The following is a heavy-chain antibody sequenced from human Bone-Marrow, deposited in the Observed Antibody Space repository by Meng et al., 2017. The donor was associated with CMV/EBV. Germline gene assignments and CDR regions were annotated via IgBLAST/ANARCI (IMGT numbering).Heavy chain of an antibody. CDR3: ASESVGPTGTTSPLDY. J-gene: IGHJ4*02. V-gene: IGHV6-1*01. CDR2: TYYRSKWYN. D-gene: IGHD1-1*01. CDR1: GDSVSSNSAA. Sequence: SCAISGDSVSSNSAAWNWIRQSPSRGLEWLGRTYYRSKWYNDYAVSVKSRITINPDTSKNQFSLQLNSVTPEDTAVYYCASESVGPTGTTSPLDYWGQGPRVTVSS.